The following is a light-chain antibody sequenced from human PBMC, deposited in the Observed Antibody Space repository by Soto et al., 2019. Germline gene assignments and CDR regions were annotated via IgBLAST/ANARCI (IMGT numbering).Light chain of an antibody. Sequence: QSALTQPASVSGSPGQSITISCTGTSSDVGGYEYVSWYQQHPGKAPKRIIYEVSDRPSGVSNRFSGSKSGNTASLAISGLQAEDEADYYCSSYTTSSPLGVFGTGTKVTVL. J-gene: IGLJ1*01. CDR1: SSDVGGYEY. CDR2: EVS. V-gene: IGLV2-14*01. CDR3: SSYTTSSPLGV.